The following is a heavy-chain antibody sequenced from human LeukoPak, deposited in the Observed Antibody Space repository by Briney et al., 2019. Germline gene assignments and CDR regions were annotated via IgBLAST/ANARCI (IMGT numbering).Heavy chain of an antibody. Sequence: ASVKVSCKASGYTFTSYGISWVRQAPGQGLEWMGWISAYNGNTNYAQKLQGRVTMTTDTSTSTAYMELRSLRSDDTAVYYCARDWIEYYYGSENLYYFDYWGQGTLVTVSS. D-gene: IGHD3-10*01. CDR1: GYTFTSYG. CDR2: ISAYNGNT. CDR3: ARDWIEYYYGSENLYYFDY. V-gene: IGHV1-18*01. J-gene: IGHJ4*02.